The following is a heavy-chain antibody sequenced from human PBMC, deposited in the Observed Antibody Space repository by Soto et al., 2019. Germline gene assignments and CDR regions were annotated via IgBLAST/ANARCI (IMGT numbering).Heavy chain of an antibody. Sequence: GGSLRLSCAASGFTFSSYWMSWVRQAPGKGLEWVANIKQDGSEKYYVDSVKGRFTISRDNAKNSLYLQMNSLRAEDTAVYYCARDDIVYDYVWGSYHDAFDIWGQGTMVTVSS. CDR2: IKQDGSEK. CDR3: ARDDIVYDYVWGSYHDAFDI. CDR1: GFTFSSYW. D-gene: IGHD3-16*02. J-gene: IGHJ3*02. V-gene: IGHV3-7*01.